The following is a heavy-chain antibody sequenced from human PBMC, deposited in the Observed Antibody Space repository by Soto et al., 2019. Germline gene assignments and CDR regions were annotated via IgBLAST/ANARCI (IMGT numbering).Heavy chain of an antibody. V-gene: IGHV3-15*01. J-gene: IGHJ6*02. CDR1: GFTFSNAW. CDR2: IKSKTDGGTT. D-gene: IGHD2-15*01. Sequence: GGSLRLSCAASGFTFSNAWMSWVRQAPGEGLEWVGRIKSKTDGGTTDYAAPVKGRFTISRDDSKNTLYLQMNSLKTEDTAVYYCTTGPIADCSGGSCHQDYYYGMDVWGQGTTVTVSS. CDR3: TTGPIADCSGGSCHQDYYYGMDV.